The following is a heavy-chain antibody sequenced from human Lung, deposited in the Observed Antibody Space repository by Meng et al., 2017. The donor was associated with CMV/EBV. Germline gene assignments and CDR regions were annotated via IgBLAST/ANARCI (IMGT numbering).Heavy chain of an antibody. Sequence: ASXXVSXKASGYTFNGYNMHWVRQAPGQGLEWMGWINPNSGGTNYAQRFQGRVTLTIDTSISTASMELSRLKSDDTAVYFCASRFHTILGAGYYYGMDVWGQGXTVTVSS. V-gene: IGHV1-2*02. J-gene: IGHJ6*02. CDR2: INPNSGGT. CDR1: GYTFNGYN. CDR3: ASRFHTILGAGYYYGMDV. D-gene: IGHD3-3*01.